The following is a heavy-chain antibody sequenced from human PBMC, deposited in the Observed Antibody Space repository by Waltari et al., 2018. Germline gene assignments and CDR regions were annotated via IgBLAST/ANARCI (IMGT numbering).Heavy chain of an antibody. CDR3: ARGRAGYIQDVFDI. V-gene: IGHV3-48*01. J-gene: IGHJ3*02. Sequence: EVQLVESGGGLVQPGESLRLSCAASGFTFSTSNMNWVRQAPGKGLGGVSYISMSTTTYDADYVKGRFTTSRDNAKNSLYLQMNSLRAEDTALYYCARGRAGYIQDVFDIWGQGTMVSVSS. CDR1: GFTFSTSN. D-gene: IGHD5-12*01. CDR2: ISMSTTT.